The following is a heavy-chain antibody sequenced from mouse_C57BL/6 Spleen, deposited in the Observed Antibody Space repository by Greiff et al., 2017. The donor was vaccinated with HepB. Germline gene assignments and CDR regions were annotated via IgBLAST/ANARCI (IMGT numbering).Heavy chain of an antibody. Sequence: EVQVVESGGGLVQSGRSLRLSCATSGFTFSDFYMEWVRQAPGKGLEWIAASRNKANDYTTEYSASVKGRFIVSRDTSQSILYLQMNALRAEDTAIYYCARDADYGSSYRYFDVWGTGTTVTVSS. J-gene: IGHJ1*03. V-gene: IGHV7-1*01. D-gene: IGHD1-1*01. CDR2: SRNKANDYTT. CDR3: ARDADYGSSYRYFDV. CDR1: GFTFSDFY.